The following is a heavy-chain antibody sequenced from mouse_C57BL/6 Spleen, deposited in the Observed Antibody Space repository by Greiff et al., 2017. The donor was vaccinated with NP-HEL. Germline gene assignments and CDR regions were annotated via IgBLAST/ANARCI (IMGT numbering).Heavy chain of an antibody. J-gene: IGHJ3*01. D-gene: IGHD3-2*02. CDR3: ALDSSGYWFAY. CDR2: IYPKSGST. CDR1: GYTFTNYC. Sequence: QVQLKEPGAELVKPGASVKLSCTASGYTFTNYCINWVKQRPGQGLEWIGMIYPKSGSTYYNEKFKSKATLTADKSSSTAYMQLSSLTSEDSAVYFCALDSSGYWFAYWGQGTLVTVSA. V-gene: IGHV1-64*01.